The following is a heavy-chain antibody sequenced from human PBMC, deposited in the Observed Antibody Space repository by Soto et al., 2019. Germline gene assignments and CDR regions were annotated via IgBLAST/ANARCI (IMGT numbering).Heavy chain of an antibody. V-gene: IGHV3-9*02. J-gene: IGHJ6*02. D-gene: IGHD3-16*01. Sequence: SLRLSCVASAFSSHRHAIHWVRQGPGKGLEWVSGIHWNNGATGYADSVKGRFTIFKDNVKNSVYLQMNSLRTDDTAFYYCTEDILPGGADVWGQGTTVTVSS. CDR3: TEDILPGGADV. CDR2: IHWNNGAT. CDR1: AFSSHRHA.